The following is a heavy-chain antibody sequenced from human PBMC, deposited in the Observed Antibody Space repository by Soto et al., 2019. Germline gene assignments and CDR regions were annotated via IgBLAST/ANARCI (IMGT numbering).Heavy chain of an antibody. CDR1: GFTFSSYG. CDR3: ARYVMVTAMVRWYFDL. J-gene: IGHJ2*01. D-gene: IGHD2-21*02. V-gene: IGHV3-33*01. Sequence: QVQLVESGGGVVQPGRSLRLSCAASGFTFSSYGMHWVRQAPGKGLEWVAVIWYDGSNKYYADSVKGRFTISRDNSKNTLYLQMNSLRAEDTAVYYCARYVMVTAMVRWYFDLWGRGTLVTVSS. CDR2: IWYDGSNK.